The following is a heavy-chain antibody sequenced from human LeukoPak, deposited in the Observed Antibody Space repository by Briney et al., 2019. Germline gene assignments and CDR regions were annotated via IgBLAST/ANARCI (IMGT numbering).Heavy chain of an antibody. CDR1: GGSISTSNYY. D-gene: IGHD3-10*01. CDR2: IFYSGST. V-gene: IGHV4-39*07. J-gene: IGHJ3*02. CDR3: AKSNGYGLVDI. Sequence: SETLSLTCTVSGGSISTSNYYWGWIRQPPGKGLEWIGNIFYSGSTYYSPSLKSRVTISLDTSRNQFSLKLNSVTAADTAVYYCAKSNGYGLVDIWGRGTMVTVSS.